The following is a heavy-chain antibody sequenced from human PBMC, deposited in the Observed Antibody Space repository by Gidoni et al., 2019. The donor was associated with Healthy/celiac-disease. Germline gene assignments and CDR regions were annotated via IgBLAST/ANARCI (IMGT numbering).Heavy chain of an antibody. CDR2: ISSSSSTI. CDR3: ARSPGNKRFSSHCFDY. Sequence: EVQLVESGGGLVQPGGSLRLSCAASGFTFSSYSMNWVRQAPGKGLEWVSYISSSSSTIYYADSVKGRFTISRDNAKNSLYLQMNSLRAEDTAVYYCARSPGNKRFSSHCFDYWGQGTLVTVSS. J-gene: IGHJ4*02. CDR1: GFTFSSYS. V-gene: IGHV3-48*01. D-gene: IGHD2-2*01.